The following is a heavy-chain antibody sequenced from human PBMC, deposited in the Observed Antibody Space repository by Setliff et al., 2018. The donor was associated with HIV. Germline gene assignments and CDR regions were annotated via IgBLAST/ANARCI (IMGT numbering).Heavy chain of an antibody. J-gene: IGHJ3*02. D-gene: IGHD1-1*01. V-gene: IGHV3-9*01. CDR2: INWNSGTI. CDR3: AKDYGDGHNWGAFDI. Sequence: GGSLRLSCAASGLIFSSYAMHWGRQAPGKGLEWVSGINWNSGTIAYADFVKGRFTISRDNTKNFVFLEMTNLRPEDTALYFCAKDYGDGHNWGAFDISGQGTMVTVSS. CDR1: GLIFSSYA.